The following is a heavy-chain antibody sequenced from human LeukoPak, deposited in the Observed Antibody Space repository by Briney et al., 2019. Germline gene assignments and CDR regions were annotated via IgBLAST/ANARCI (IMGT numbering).Heavy chain of an antibody. CDR3: ARAPEPYYGMDV. D-gene: IGHD1-14*01. V-gene: IGHV3-23*01. J-gene: IGHJ6*02. CDR1: GFTFSSYA. Sequence: GGSLRLSCAASGFTFSSYAMSWVRQAPGKGLEWVSAISGSGGSTYYADSVKGRFTISRDNSKNTLYLQMNSLRAEDTAVYYCARAPEPYYGMDVWGQGTTVTVSS. CDR2: ISGSGGST.